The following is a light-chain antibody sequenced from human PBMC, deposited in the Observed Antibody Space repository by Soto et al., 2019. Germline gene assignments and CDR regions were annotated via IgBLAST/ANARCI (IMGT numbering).Light chain of an antibody. CDR1: QSVSSSY. V-gene: IGKV3-20*01. Sequence: EIVLTQSPGTLSLSPGERATLSCRASQSVSSSYLAWYQQKPGQAPRLLIYGASSRATGIPDTFSGSGSGTDFTLSISRLEPEDFAVYYCQQYGGSPQTLGQGTKVEVK. J-gene: IGKJ1*01. CDR2: GAS. CDR3: QQYGGSPQT.